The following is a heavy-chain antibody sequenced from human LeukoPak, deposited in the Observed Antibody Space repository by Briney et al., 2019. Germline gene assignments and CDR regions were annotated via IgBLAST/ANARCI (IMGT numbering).Heavy chain of an antibody. V-gene: IGHV4-59*08. Sequence: SETLSLTCAVSGFSISSGYYWSWIRQPPGKGLEWIGYIYYSGSTNYNPSLKSRVTISVDTSKNQFSLKLSSVTAADTAVYYCARHISSGWSAVDYWGQGTLVTVSS. D-gene: IGHD6-19*01. CDR2: IYYSGST. CDR1: GFSISSGYY. CDR3: ARHISSGWSAVDY. J-gene: IGHJ4*02.